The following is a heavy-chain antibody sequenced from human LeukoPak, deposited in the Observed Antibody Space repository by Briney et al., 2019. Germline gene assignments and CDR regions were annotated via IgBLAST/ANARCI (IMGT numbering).Heavy chain of an antibody. D-gene: IGHD3-22*01. CDR3: TTRRPDYYDGSGYHFEY. CDR2: IRSKGNSYAT. CDR1: GFTFSDSA. Sequence: GGSLRLSCAASGFTFSDSAMHWVRQASGKGLEWVGRIRSKGNSYATAYAESVKGRFTISRDDSKNTAYLQRNSLKTEDTAVYYCTTRRPDYYDGSGYHFEYWGQGTLVTVSS. V-gene: IGHV3-73*01. J-gene: IGHJ4*02.